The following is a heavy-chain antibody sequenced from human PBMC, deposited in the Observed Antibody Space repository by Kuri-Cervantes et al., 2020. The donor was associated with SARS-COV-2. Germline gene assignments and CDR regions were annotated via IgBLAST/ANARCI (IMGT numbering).Heavy chain of an antibody. CDR2: INHSGST. D-gene: IGHD1-26*01. V-gene: IGHV4-34*01. Sequence: SETLSLTCDVYGGSFSGYYWSWIRQSPGKGLEWIGEINHSGSTNYNPPLKSRVTISLETSKNQFSLNLSSVTAADTAVYYCARGEWDVVLDWGQGTLVTVSS. J-gene: IGHJ4*02. CDR3: ARGEWDVVLD. CDR1: GGSFSGYY.